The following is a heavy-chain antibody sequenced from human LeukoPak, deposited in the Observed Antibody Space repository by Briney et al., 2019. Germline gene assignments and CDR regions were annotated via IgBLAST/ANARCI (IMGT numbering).Heavy chain of an antibody. D-gene: IGHD6-19*01. V-gene: IGHV3-15*01. CDR1: GFTFSNAW. J-gene: IGHJ3*02. CDR3: TTAFSAVADAFDI. CDR2: IKSKTDGGTT. Sequence: GGSLRLSCAASGFTFSNAWMSWVRQAPGKGLGWVGRIKSKTDGGTTDYAAPVKGRFTISRDDSKNTLYLQMNSLKTEDTAVYYCTTAFSAVADAFDIWGQGTMVTVSS.